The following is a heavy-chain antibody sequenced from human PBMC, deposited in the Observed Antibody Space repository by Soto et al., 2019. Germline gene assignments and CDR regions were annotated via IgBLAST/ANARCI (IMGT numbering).Heavy chain of an antibody. CDR1: GGTFSSHA. Sequence: SVKVSCKASGGTFSSHAISWVRPAPGQGLECMGGIIPIVGTANYAQKFQGRVTMTAXXXXRXXXMELSSLRSEDTAVYYCARGRDSGSFDYWGQ. V-gene: IGHV1-69*13. CDR2: IIPIVGTA. CDR3: ARGRDSGSFDY. J-gene: IGHJ4*02. D-gene: IGHD3-22*01.